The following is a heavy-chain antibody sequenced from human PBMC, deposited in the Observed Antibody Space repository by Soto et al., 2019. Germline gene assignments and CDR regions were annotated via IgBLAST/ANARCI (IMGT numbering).Heavy chain of an antibody. V-gene: IGHV5-51*01. J-gene: IGHJ4*02. CDR3: ARDYCSGTTCYEFGY. CDR2: IYPGDSDT. Sequence: PGESLKISCQGCGYRFTNYWIGWVRQMPGKDLEWMGIIYPGDSDTRYSPSFQGQVTISADKSINTAYLQWSSLKASHTAMYYCARDYCSGTTCYEFGYWGQGTQVTVSS. CDR1: GYRFTNYW. D-gene: IGHD2-2*01.